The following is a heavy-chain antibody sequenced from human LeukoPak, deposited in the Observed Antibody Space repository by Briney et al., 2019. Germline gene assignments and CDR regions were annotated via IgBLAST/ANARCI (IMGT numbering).Heavy chain of an antibody. CDR3: ARGALDPETVTNYFEY. Sequence: ASVRVSCKTSGYTFSDHYVQWVRQAPGQGFEWLGWINPNSCGTSYARKFRGRVTRTRDMSLSTAYMELTRLTYDDTAVYYCARGALDPETVTNYFEYWAQGTLVTVSS. CDR1: GYTFSDHY. V-gene: IGHV1-2*02. D-gene: IGHD4-17*01. J-gene: IGHJ4*02. CDR2: INPNSCGT.